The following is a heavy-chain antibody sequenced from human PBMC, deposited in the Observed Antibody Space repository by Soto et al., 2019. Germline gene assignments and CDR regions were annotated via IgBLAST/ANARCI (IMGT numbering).Heavy chain of an antibody. J-gene: IGHJ6*03. CDR1: GFTFSDYY. Sequence: GGSLRLSCAASGFTFSDYYMSWIRQAPGKGLEWVSSISSGGSAIYYADSVKGRFTISRDNAKNSLFLQMNSLRAEDTAVYYCARGEQEYSSGWRYPNGLYYYYMDVWGKGTTVTVS. D-gene: IGHD6-19*01. CDR3: ARGEQEYSSGWRYPNGLYYYYMDV. CDR2: ISSGGSAI. V-gene: IGHV3-11*01.